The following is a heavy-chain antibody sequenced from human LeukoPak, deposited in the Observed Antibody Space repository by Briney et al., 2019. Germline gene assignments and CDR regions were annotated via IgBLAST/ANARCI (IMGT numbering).Heavy chain of an antibody. D-gene: IGHD2-2*01. Sequence: PSETLSLTCTVSGGSISSYYWSWIRQPPGKGLEWIGYIYYSGSTNYNPSLKSRVTISVDTSKNQFSLKRSSGAAADTAVYYCAREKGIQHDAFDIWGQGTMVTVSS. J-gene: IGHJ3*02. CDR1: GGSISSYY. V-gene: IGHV4-59*01. CDR2: IYYSGST. CDR3: AREKGIQHDAFDI.